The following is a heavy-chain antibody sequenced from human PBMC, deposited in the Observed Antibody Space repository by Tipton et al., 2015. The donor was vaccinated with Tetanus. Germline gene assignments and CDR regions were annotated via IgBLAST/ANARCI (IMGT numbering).Heavy chain of an antibody. V-gene: IGHV3-21*04. CDR1: GFTFTDYS. Sequence: GSLRLSCAASGFTFTDYSLIWVRQAPGKGLEWVSSLGTTSGYIFYADSVKGRFTISRDDAKNSLFLQMNSLRAEDTAVYYCARGTGDYWGQGTLVTVSS. J-gene: IGHJ4*02. CDR3: ARGTGDY. CDR2: LGTTSGYI. D-gene: IGHD1-14*01.